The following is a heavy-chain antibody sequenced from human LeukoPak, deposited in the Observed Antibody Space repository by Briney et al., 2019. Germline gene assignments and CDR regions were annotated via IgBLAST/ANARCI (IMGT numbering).Heavy chain of an antibody. Sequence: GASVKVSCKASGYTFTSYGISWVRQAPGQGLEWMGWISPCNGNTNYAQKLQGRVTMTPDTSTSTAYMELRSLRSDDTAVYYCARGYYYDSSSYYSLDYWGQGTLVTVSS. CDR3: ARGYYYDSSSYYSLDY. CDR2: ISPCNGNT. CDR1: GYTFTSYG. J-gene: IGHJ4*02. V-gene: IGHV1-18*01. D-gene: IGHD3-22*01.